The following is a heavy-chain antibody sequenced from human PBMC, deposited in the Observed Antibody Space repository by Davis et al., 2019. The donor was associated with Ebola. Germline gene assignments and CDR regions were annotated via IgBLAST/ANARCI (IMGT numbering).Heavy chain of an antibody. D-gene: IGHD3-16*01. Sequence: MPSETLSLTCSVAGGSISSGGYYWNWIRQPPGEGLEWIGIIYYSGTTHYNPSLKSRVIISRDTSKNQFSLKLSSVTAADTAVYYCAREAGGGAFEYWGQGTMITVSS. V-gene: IGHV4-31*03. CDR2: IYYSGTT. CDR3: AREAGGGAFEY. CDR1: GGSISSGGYY. J-gene: IGHJ3*01.